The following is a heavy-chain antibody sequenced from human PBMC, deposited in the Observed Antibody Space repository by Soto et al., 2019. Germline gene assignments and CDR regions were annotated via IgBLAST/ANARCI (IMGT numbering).Heavy chain of an antibody. J-gene: IGHJ3*02. CDR3: ARAYSDPFNI. Sequence: PGGSLRLSCAASGFTFSDYYMTWGREAPGKGLEWVSYISSSGTGIYYADSVKGRFTISRYNAKKSLYLQMSSLRAEDTAVYYCARAYSDPFNIWRQGTMVTVSS. D-gene: IGHD2-15*01. CDR2: ISSSGTGI. V-gene: IGHV3-11*01. CDR1: GFTFSDYY.